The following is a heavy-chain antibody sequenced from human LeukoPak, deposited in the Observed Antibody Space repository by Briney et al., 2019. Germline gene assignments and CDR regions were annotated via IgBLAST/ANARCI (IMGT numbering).Heavy chain of an antibody. V-gene: IGHV3-7*05. CDR3: ARGYYYGSGSYAFDI. Sequence: GGSLRLSCAAPGYTFSSYAMSWVRQAPGKGLEWVANIKQDGSEEVYVDSVKGRFTISRDNAKNSLFLQMNTLRAEDTAVYYCARGYYYGSGSYAFDIWGQGTMVTVSS. D-gene: IGHD3-10*01. J-gene: IGHJ3*02. CDR1: GYTFSSYA. CDR2: IKQDGSEE.